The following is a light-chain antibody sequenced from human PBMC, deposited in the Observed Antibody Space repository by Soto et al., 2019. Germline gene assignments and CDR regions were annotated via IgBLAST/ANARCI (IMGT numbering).Light chain of an antibody. Sequence: EIVLAQSPATLSLSPGERATLSCRASQSVTRALASYQQKPGQAPRLLIYDASNRATGIPARLSGSGSGTDFTLHISSLEPEDFLLYYSRYRHNFGPGTKVDI. CDR1: QSVTRA. V-gene: IGKV3-11*01. CDR3: RYRHN. CDR2: DAS. J-gene: IGKJ3*01.